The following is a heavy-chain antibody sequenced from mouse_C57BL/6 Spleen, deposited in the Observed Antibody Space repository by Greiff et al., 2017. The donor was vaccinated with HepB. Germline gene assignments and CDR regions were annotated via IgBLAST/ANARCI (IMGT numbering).Heavy chain of an antibody. V-gene: IGHV1-66*01. D-gene: IGHD4-1*01. Sequence: VQLQQSGPELVKPGASVKISCKASGYSFTSYYIHWVKQRPGQGLEWIGWIYPGSGNTKYNEKFKGKATLTADTSSSTAYMQLSSLTSEDSAVYYCARHWDDWYFDVWGTGTTVTVSS. CDR3: ARHWDDWYFDV. CDR2: IYPGSGNT. J-gene: IGHJ1*03. CDR1: GYSFTSYY.